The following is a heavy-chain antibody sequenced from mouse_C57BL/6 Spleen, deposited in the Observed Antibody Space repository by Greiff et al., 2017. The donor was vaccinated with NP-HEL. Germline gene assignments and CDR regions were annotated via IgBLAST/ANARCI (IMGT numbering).Heavy chain of an antibody. V-gene: IGHV1-4*01. CDR1: GYTFTSYT. Sequence: VQLQQSGAELARPGASVKMSCKASGYTFTSYTMHWVKQRPGQGLEWIGYINPSSGYTKYNQKFKDKATLTADKSSSTAYMQLSSLTSEDSAVYYCARYALLDYINYEDAMDYWGQGTSVTVSS. D-gene: IGHD2-5*01. J-gene: IGHJ4*01. CDR2: INPSSGYT. CDR3: ARYALLDYINYEDAMDY.